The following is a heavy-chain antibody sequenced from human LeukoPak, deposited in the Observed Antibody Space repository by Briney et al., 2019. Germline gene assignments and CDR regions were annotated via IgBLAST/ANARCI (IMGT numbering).Heavy chain of an antibody. CDR1: GFTFSSYW. D-gene: IGHD6-19*01. V-gene: IGHV3-33*08. CDR3: ARDIRRYSSGWYEVY. Sequence: GGSLRLSCAASGFTFSSYWMSWVRQAPGKGLEWVAVIWYDGSNKYYADSVKGRFTISRDNSKNTLYLQMNSLRAEDTAVYYCARDIRRYSSGWYEVYWGQGTLVTVSS. J-gene: IGHJ4*02. CDR2: IWYDGSNK.